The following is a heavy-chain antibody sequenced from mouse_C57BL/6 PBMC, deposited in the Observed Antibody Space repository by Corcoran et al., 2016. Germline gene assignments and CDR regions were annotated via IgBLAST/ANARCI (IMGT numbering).Heavy chain of an antibody. D-gene: IGHD2-4*01. Sequence: QVQLQQSGGELVKPGASVKISCKASGYAFSSYWMNWVKQRPGKGLERIGQIYPGDGDTNYNGKFKGKATLTADKSSSTAYMQLSSLTSEDSAVYFCARHDYDYRYYAMDYWGQGTSVTVSS. CDR1: GYAFSSYW. CDR2: IYPGDGDT. CDR3: ARHDYDYRYYAMDY. V-gene: IGHV1-80*01. J-gene: IGHJ4*01.